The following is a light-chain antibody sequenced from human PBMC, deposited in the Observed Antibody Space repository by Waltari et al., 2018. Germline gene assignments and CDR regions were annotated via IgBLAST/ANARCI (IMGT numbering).Light chain of an antibody. Sequence: IQLTQSPSSLSASAGDRVAITCRASQGIRSFLAWYQHKPGKAPKLLIYAASTLQSGVPSRFSGSGSGTDFSLTISSLQPEDFATYYCQQFNSYPLTFGGGTKVEIK. CDR3: QQFNSYPLT. CDR2: AAS. V-gene: IGKV1-9*01. CDR1: QGIRSF. J-gene: IGKJ4*01.